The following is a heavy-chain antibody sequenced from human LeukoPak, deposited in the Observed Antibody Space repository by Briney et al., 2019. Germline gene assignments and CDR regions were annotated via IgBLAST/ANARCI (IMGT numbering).Heavy chain of an antibody. CDR1: GFIVRSYS. CDR3: VRDGRGDSTGSRSVKGYMDA. D-gene: IGHD6-13*01. Sequence: GGSLRLSCFASGFIVRSYSFNWVRQAPGKGPEWVSAISSDSTYTYYADSVKGRFTISRDNAKKSVYLEMNSLRVEDTALYYCVRDGRGDSTGSRSVKGYMDAWGKGTTVTVSS. CDR2: ISSDSTYT. J-gene: IGHJ6*03. V-gene: IGHV3-21*01.